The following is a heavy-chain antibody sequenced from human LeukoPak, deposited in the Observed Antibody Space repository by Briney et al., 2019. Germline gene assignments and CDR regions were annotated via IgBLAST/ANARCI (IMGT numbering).Heavy chain of an antibody. Sequence: GGSLRLSCAASGFTVSSICMSWVRQAPGKGLEWVSVIYSGGSTFYAASAMGRFTTSRDNTTNSLYLQMISLRAEDTPAYYCWKVGDYYDDSSGYRSFDIWGQGTMLTASS. V-gene: IGHV3-53*01. J-gene: IGHJ3*02. D-gene: IGHD3-22*01. CDR3: WKVGDYYDDSSGYRSFDI. CDR2: IYSGGST. CDR1: GFTVSSIC.